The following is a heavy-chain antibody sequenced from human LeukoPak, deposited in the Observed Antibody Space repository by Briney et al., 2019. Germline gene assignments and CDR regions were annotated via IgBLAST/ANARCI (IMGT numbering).Heavy chain of an antibody. CDR3: ARHQRTTVYFDS. CDR1: CGLNRIYF. D-gene: IGHD1-1*01. CDR2: IYYSRNT. J-gene: IGHJ4*02. V-gene: IGHV4-59*08. Sequence: PSDTLSLPCTVWCGLNRIYFWRGTPQPPGRALEDIGDIYYSRNTDHNPSHTSRVTISVNTSKNQFSLKLSSVTAAATAVYFCARHQRTTVYFDSWGQGTLVTVSS.